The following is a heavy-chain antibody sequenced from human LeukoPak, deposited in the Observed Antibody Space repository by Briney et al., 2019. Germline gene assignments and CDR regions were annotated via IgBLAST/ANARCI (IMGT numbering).Heavy chain of an antibody. V-gene: IGHV3-74*01. CDR1: GFTFSSYW. CDR3: ARGTRVAATPGWFDP. CDR2: INSDGSST. J-gene: IGHJ5*02. Sequence: HPGRSLRLSCAASGFTFSSYWMHWVRQAPGKGLVWVSRINSDGSSTSYADSVKGRFTISRDNAKNTLYLQMNSLRAEDTAVYYCARGTRVAATPGWFDPWGQGTLVTVSS. D-gene: IGHD2-15*01.